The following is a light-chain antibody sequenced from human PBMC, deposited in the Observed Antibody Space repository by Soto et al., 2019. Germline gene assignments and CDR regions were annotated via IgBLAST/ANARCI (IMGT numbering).Light chain of an antibody. V-gene: IGKV3-11*02. CDR1: QSIGVN. CDR2: DAS. CDR3: QLRSDWLFS. Sequence: EIVLPQSPATLSLSPGERGTLSFRASQSIGVNLAWYQQKSGQAPRLLIYDASTRATGIPARFSGSGSGRDFTLTISSLEPEDVAVYDCQLRSDWLFSFGPGTTVEMK. J-gene: IGKJ3*01.